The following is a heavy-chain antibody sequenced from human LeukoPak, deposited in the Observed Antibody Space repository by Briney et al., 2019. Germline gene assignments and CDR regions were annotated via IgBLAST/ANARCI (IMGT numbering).Heavy chain of an antibody. Sequence: GESLRISCQNSGKRLHNYWIAWVRQMPGKGLEWMGIIYPDDSDTIYSASFRGQVTISADRSKNTAYLQWSSLKASDTAIYYCARSGSGASSDSWGQGTLVTVSS. D-gene: IGHD3-10*01. CDR3: ARSGSGASSDS. V-gene: IGHV5-51*01. J-gene: IGHJ5*01. CDR1: GKRLHNYW. CDR2: IYPDDSDT.